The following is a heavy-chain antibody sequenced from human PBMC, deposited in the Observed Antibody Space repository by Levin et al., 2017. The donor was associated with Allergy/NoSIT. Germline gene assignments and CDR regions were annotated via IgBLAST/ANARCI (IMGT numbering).Heavy chain of an antibody. CDR2: ISAYNGNT. D-gene: IGHD2-2*01. Sequence: GGSLRLSCKASGYTFTSYGISWVRQAPGQGLEWMGWISAYNGNTNYAQKLQGRVTMTTDTSTSTAYMELRSLRSDDTAVYYCARDIVVVPAAPDFDYWGQGTLVTVSS. V-gene: IGHV1-18*01. CDR3: ARDIVVVPAAPDFDY. CDR1: GYTFTSYG. J-gene: IGHJ4*02.